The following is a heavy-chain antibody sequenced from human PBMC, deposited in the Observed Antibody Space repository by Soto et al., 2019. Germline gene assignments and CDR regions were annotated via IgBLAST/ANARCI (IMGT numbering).Heavy chain of an antibody. CDR3: ARDVNYGDVTAYYDVFDI. V-gene: IGHV3-7*05. D-gene: IGHD2-21*02. Sequence: DVQLVESGGDLVQPGGSLRLSCAASGFTFGNYWMAWVRQARGKGLEWVANIRGDGSREYYLDSVRGRFSVSRDNAQESLYLQMTGLRVEDTAVYYCARDVNYGDVTAYYDVFDIWGQGTVVTVSS. CDR1: GFTFGNYW. J-gene: IGHJ3*02. CDR2: IRGDGSRE.